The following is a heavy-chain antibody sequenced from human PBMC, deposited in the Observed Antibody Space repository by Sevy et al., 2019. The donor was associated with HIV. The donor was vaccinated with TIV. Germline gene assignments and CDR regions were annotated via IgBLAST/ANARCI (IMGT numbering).Heavy chain of an antibody. CDR3: ARDRWIWRGYFQRDDAFDI. D-gene: IGHD3-3*01. Sequence: GGSLRLSCAASGFTFSSYSMNWVRQAPGKGLEWVSSISSSSSYIDYADSVKGRFTISRDNAKNSLYLQMNSLRAEDTAVDYCARDRWIWRGYFQRDDAFDIWGQGTMVTVSS. CDR2: ISSSSSYI. J-gene: IGHJ3*02. V-gene: IGHV3-21*01. CDR1: GFTFSSYS.